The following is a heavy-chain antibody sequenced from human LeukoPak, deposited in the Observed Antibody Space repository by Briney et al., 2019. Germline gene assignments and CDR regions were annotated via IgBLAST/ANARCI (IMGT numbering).Heavy chain of an antibody. J-gene: IGHJ4*02. CDR3: ARDLLTLLRFLEWPRGGGFDY. Sequence: GASVKVSCNASGYTFTNYYIHWVRQAPGQGLEWMGIINPSGGSTNYAQMFQGRVTMTRDTSTSTVYMELSILRSEDTAVYYCARDLLTLLRFLEWPRGGGFDYWGQGTLVTVSS. D-gene: IGHD3-3*01. CDR2: INPSGGST. CDR1: GYTFTNYY. V-gene: IGHV1-46*01.